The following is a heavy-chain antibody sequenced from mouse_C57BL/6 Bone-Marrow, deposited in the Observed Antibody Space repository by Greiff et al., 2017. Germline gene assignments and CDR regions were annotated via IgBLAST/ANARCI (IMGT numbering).Heavy chain of an antibody. CDR2: LAPEDGET. Sequence: VQLQQSGAELVKPGASVKLSCTASGFNINDSYMHWVKQRTEQGLEWIGRLAPEDGETKSAPNFQGKATIPADPSSNTAYLQLSSLTSEDTAVYYCARADGSSYGYWGQGTTLTVSS. V-gene: IGHV14-2*01. J-gene: IGHJ2*01. CDR3: ARADGSSYGY. D-gene: IGHD1-1*01. CDR1: GFNINDSY.